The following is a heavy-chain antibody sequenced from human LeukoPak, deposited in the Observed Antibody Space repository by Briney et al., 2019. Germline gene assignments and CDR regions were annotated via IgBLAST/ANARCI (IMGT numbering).Heavy chain of an antibody. CDR2: IGTAGDT. V-gene: IGHV3-13*01. Sequence: QPGGSLRLSCAASGFIFSSYDMPWVRQGTGKGMEWVSAIGTAGDTYYPGSVKGRFTISRENAKNSLYLQMNSLRAGDTAVYYCARGGVGATFVDYWGQGTLVTVSS. CDR1: GFIFSSYD. D-gene: IGHD1-26*01. CDR3: ARGGVGATFVDY. J-gene: IGHJ4*02.